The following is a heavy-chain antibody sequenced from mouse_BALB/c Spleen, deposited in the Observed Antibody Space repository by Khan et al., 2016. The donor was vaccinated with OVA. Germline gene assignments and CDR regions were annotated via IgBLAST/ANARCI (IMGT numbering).Heavy chain of an antibody. CDR2: IHYGGNT. V-gene: IGHV3-1*02. J-gene: IGHJ3*01. Sequence: EVKLLESGPDLAKPSQPLSLTCTVTGYSITSGYSWHWIRQFPGNKLEWMGHIHYGGNTNYNPSLKSRISITRYTSRNQFFLQLNAVTTEGTATYYCARAGRWFPYWGQGTLVTVSA. CDR3: ARAGRWFPY. CDR1: GYSITSGYS.